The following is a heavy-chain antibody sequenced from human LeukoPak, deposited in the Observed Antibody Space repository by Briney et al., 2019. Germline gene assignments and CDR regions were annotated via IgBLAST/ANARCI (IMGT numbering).Heavy chain of an antibody. CDR2: IVVGSGNT. J-gene: IGHJ5*02. Sequence: SVKVSFKASGFTFTSSAMQWVRQARGQRLEWIGWIVVGSGNTNYAQKFQERVTMTRDTSTSTVYMELSSLRSEDTAVYYCARRSCWGSSTSCLRANWFDPWGQGTLVIVSS. D-gene: IGHD2-2*01. V-gene: IGHV1-58*02. CDR3: ARRSCWGSSTSCLRANWFDP. CDR1: GFTFTSSA.